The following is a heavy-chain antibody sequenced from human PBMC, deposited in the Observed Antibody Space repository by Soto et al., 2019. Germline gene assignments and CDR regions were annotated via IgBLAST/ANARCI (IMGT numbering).Heavy chain of an antibody. CDR3: ARLGYCSGGSCSVNMDV. CDR1: GGSISSSSYY. J-gene: IGHJ6*03. D-gene: IGHD2-15*01. V-gene: IGHV4-39*01. Sequence: QLQLQESGPGLVKPSETLSLTCTVSGGSISSSSYYWGWIRQPPGKGLEWIGSIYYSGSTYYNPSLKSRVTISVDTSKNQFSRKLSSVTAADTAVYYCARLGYCSGGSCSVNMDVWGKGTTVTVSS. CDR2: IYYSGST.